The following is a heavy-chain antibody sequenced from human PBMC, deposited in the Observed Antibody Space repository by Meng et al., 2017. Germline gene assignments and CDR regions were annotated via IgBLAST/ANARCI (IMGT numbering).Heavy chain of an antibody. J-gene: IGHJ4*02. V-gene: IGHV3-74*01. CDR2: INSDGSST. CDR3: ARGRGKLISAPADY. D-gene: IGHD3-16*01. Sequence: GESLKISCAASGFTFSSYWMHWVRQAPGKGLVWVSRINSDGSSTSYADSVKGRFTISRDNAKNTLYLQMNSLRAEDTAVYYCARGRGKLISAPADYWGQGTLVTVPQ. CDR1: GFTFSSYW.